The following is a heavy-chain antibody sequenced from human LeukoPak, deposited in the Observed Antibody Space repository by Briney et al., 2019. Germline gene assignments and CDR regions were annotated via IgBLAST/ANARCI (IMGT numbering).Heavy chain of an antibody. J-gene: IGHJ3*02. CDR1: GYTFTSYG. Sequence: GASVKVSCKASGYTFTSYGISWVRQAPGQGLEWMGWINGYNGNTNHSQKLQGRVTMTTDTSTSTAYMELRSLRSDDTAVYYCARHVLYYDSSGRQDDAFDIWGQGTMVTVSS. D-gene: IGHD3-22*01. V-gene: IGHV1-18*01. CDR2: INGYNGNT. CDR3: ARHVLYYDSSGRQDDAFDI.